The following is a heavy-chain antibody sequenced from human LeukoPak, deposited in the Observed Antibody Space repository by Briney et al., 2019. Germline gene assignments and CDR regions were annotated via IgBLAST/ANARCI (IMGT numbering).Heavy chain of an antibody. CDR1: EFIFSAYW. V-gene: IGHV3-74*01. D-gene: IGHD3-10*01. J-gene: IGHJ4*02. CDR2: INGDGSYT. Sequence: PGGSLRLSCAASEFIFSAYWMHWVRQTPGEGLAWVSRINGDGSYTTYADSVKGRFTISRDNAKNTLYLQMNSLRAEDTAVYYCAREAYTSGTRYFDYWGQGTLVTVSS. CDR3: AREAYTSGTRYFDY.